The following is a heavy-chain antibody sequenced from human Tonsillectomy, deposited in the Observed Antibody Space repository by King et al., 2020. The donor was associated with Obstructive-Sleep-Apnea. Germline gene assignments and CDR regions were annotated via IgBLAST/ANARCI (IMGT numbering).Heavy chain of an antibody. CDR3: ARESSSGYYSALDI. CDR2: ISYDGSYQ. V-gene: IGHV3-30*04. J-gene: IGHJ3*02. CDR1: GFPFSSYV. Sequence: VQLVESGGGVVQPGGSLRLSCAASGFPFSSYVMNWVRQAPGKGLEWGVVISYDGSYQYYADSVKGRFTISRDNSKNTLYLQMNGLRAEDTAVYYCARESSSGYYSALDIWGQGTVVIVSS. D-gene: IGHD3-22*01.